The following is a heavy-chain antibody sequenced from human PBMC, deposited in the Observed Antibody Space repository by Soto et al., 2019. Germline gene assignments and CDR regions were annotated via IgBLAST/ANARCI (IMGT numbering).Heavy chain of an antibody. V-gene: IGHV3-33*01. CDR3: AGDTWFGDLLYFDY. CDR2: IWFDGSNK. CDR1: GVTFNRCG. Sequence: QVQLVESGGGVVQPGRSLRLSCVASGVTFNRCGFHWVRQAPGKGLEWVAVIWFDGSNKYYADSVKGRFTISIDDSKSPLYLQMNSLRAEDTAVYFCAGDTWFGDLLYFDYWGQGTPVTVSS. D-gene: IGHD3-10*01. J-gene: IGHJ4*02.